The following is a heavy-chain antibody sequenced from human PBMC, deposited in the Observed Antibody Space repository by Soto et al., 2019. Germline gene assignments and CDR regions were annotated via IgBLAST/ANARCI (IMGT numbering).Heavy chain of an antibody. Sequence: PSEPLSLTCTVSGGSISSYYWSWIRQPPGKGLEWIGYIYYSGSTNYNPSLKSRVTISVDTSKNQFSLKLSSVTAADTAVYYCARVAAVGPNDNYYYYGMDVRAQRTTVTGSS. J-gene: IGHJ6*02. V-gene: IGHV4-59*01. CDR2: IYYSGST. CDR3: ARVAAVGPNDNYYYYGMDV. D-gene: IGHD6-13*01. CDR1: GGSISSYY.